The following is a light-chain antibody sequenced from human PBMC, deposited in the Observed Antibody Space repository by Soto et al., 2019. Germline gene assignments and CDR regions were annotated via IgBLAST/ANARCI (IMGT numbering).Light chain of an antibody. CDR1: QSVSTN. V-gene: IGKV3-15*01. J-gene: IGKJ4*01. Sequence: EIVMTQSPVTLSVSPGERATLSCRASQSVSTNLAWYQQKPGQAPRLLIYGASTRATDIPARFSGSGSGTEFTLTISSLQSEDFAVYYCQQYNNWPPTFGGGTKVEIK. CDR2: GAS. CDR3: QQYNNWPPT.